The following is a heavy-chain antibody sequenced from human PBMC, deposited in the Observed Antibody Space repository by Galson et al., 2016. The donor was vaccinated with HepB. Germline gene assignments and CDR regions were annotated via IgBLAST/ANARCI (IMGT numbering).Heavy chain of an antibody. D-gene: IGHD2-2*01. V-gene: IGHV3-23*01. Sequence: SLRLSCAASGFTFSSYAMNWVRQAPGKGLEWVSVISGRGGSTYYADSVKGRFTISRDNSKNTLYLQMNTLRAEDTAVYYCANTYLNAFDIWGQGTKVTVSS. CDR2: ISGRGGST. CDR1: GFTFSSYA. J-gene: IGHJ3*02. CDR3: ANTYLNAFDI.